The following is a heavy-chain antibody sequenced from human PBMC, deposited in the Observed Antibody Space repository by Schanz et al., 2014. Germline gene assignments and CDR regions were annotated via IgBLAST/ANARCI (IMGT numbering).Heavy chain of an antibody. J-gene: IGHJ4*02. CDR2: IYSGVST. V-gene: IGHV3-66*01. D-gene: IGHD1-20*01. Sequence: EVQLVESGGDLVQPGGSQRLSCAASGFIVSSTYMTWVRQAPGKGLEWVSIIYSGVSTYYADSVEGRFTISRDNSKNTVYLQMNSLRGEDTGMYYCARGYPVAGLDYWGRGTLVTVSS. CDR1: GFIVSSTY. CDR3: ARGYPVAGLDY.